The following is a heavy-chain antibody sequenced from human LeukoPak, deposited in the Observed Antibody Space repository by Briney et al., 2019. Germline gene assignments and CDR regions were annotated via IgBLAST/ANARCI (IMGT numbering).Heavy chain of an antibody. CDR3: VRDLRRTYSSSWYYFDY. D-gene: IGHD6-13*01. Sequence: GSSVKVSCKASGGTFSSYAISWVRQAPGQGLEWMGGIIPIFGTANYAQQFQGRVTITADESTSTAYMELSSLSSEDTAVYYCVRDLRRTYSSSWYYFDYWGQGTLVTVSS. CDR2: IIPIFGTA. CDR1: GGTFSSYA. V-gene: IGHV1-69*01. J-gene: IGHJ4*02.